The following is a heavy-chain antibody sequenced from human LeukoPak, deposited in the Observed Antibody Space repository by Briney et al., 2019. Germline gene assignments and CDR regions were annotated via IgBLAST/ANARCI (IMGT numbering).Heavy chain of an antibody. Sequence: GGSLRLSCAASGFTLSDHYMDWVRQAPGKGLECVASISRNSGDYTLYAASVKGRFTISRDNSRSTLYLQMNSLRAEDTAVYYCSKKGQNEDYGKPDWGQGTLVTVSS. J-gene: IGHJ4*02. V-gene: IGHV3-23*01. CDR1: GFTLSDHY. D-gene: IGHD4-17*01. CDR2: ISRNSGDYT. CDR3: SKKGQNEDYGKPD.